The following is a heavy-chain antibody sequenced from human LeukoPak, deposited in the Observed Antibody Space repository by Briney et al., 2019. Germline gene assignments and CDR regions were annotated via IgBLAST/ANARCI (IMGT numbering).Heavy chain of an antibody. CDR3: ARGRLYSSSSARFDY. D-gene: IGHD6-6*01. CDR1: GGSFSGYY. J-gene: IGHJ4*02. Sequence: PSETLSLTCAVYGGSFSGYYWSWIRQPPGKGLEWIGEINHSGSTSYNPSLKSRVTISVDTSKNQFSLKLSSVTAADTAVYYCARGRLYSSSSARFDYWGQGTLVTVSS. CDR2: INHSGST. V-gene: IGHV4-34*01.